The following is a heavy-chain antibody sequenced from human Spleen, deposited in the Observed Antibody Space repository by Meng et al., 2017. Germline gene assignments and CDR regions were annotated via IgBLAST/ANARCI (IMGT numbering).Heavy chain of an antibody. V-gene: IGHV1-2*02. D-gene: IGHD3-22*01. CDR3: ARADTTHYYDSSGQFDFDY. CDR1: GYTFTGYY. Sequence: VGRGQCGAEVTKLGASGKVPCKPSGYTFTGYYMHWVRQAPGQGLEWMGWINPNSGGTNYAQKFQGRVTMTRDTSISTAYMELSRLRSDDTAVYYCARADTTHYYDSSGQFDFDYWGQGTLVTVSS. CDR2: INPNSGGT. J-gene: IGHJ4*02.